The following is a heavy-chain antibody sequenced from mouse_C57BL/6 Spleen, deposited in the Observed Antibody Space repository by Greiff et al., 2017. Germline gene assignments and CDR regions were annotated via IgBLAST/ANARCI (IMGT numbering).Heavy chain of an antibody. J-gene: IGHJ4*01. D-gene: IGHD4-1*01. CDR3: ARTGTFYAMDY. CDR1: GFSLTSYG. CDR2: IWSGGST. V-gene: IGHV2-2*01. Sequence: QVQLKESGPGLVQPSQSLSITCTVSGFSLTSYGVHWVRQSPGKGLEWLGVIWSGGSTDYHAAFISRLSISKDNSKSQVFFKMNSLQADDTAIYYCARTGTFYAMDYWGQGTSVTVSS.